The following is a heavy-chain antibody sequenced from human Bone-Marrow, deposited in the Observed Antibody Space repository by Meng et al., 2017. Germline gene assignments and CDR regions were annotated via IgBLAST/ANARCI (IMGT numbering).Heavy chain of an antibody. V-gene: IGHV1-18*01. Sequence: ASVKVSCKASGYTFTSYGISWVRQAPGQGLEWMGWISAYNGNTNYAQKLQGRVTMTTDTSTSTAYMELRSLRSDDTAVYYCARDSLRSGWYRLYYYYYGMDVWGQGTTVTVSS. J-gene: IGHJ6*02. CDR2: ISAYNGNT. CDR3: ARDSLRSGWYRLYYYYYGMDV. CDR1: GYTFTSYG. D-gene: IGHD6-19*01.